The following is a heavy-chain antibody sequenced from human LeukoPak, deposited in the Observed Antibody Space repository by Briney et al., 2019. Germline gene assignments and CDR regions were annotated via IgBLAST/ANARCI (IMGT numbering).Heavy chain of an antibody. J-gene: IGHJ5*02. CDR3: ARHVGYFWFDP. Sequence: PSETLSLTCTVSGGSISSSSYSWGWIRQPPGKGLEWIGSIYYSGSTYYNPSLKSRVPISVDTSKNQFSLKLSSVTAADTAVYYCARHVGYFWFDPWGQGTLVTVSS. CDR1: GGSISSSSYS. CDR2: IYYSGST. V-gene: IGHV4-39*01. D-gene: IGHD6-25*01.